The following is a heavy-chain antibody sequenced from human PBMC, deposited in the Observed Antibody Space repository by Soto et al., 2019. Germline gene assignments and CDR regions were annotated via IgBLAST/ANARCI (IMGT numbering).Heavy chain of an antibody. V-gene: IGHV4-31*03. CDR1: GGSISSGGYY. J-gene: IGHJ3*02. Sequence: QVQLQESGPGLVKPSQTLSLTCTVSGGSISSGGYYWSWIRQHPGKGLEWIGYIYYSGSTYYIPSLKSRVTMPVAKSKNQCALTLSSVTAADSAVYYCARQAPYLLSIGDAFDIWGQGTMVTVSS. D-gene: IGHD1-1*01. CDR3: ARQAPYLLSIGDAFDI. CDR2: IYYSGST.